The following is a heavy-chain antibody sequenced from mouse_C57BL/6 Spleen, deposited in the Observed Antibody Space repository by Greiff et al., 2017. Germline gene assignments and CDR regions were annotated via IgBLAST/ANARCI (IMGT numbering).Heavy chain of an antibody. D-gene: IGHD2-3*01. J-gene: IGHJ4*01. V-gene: IGHV1-5*01. CDR2: IYPGNSDT. CDR3: TRSVDVPYAMDY. Sequence: VQLQQSGTVLARPGASVKMSCKTSGYTFTSYWMHWVKQRPGQGLEWIGAIYPGNSDTSYNQKFKGKAKLTAVTSASTAYMELSSLTNEDSAVYYCTRSVDVPYAMDYWGQGTSVTVSS. CDR1: GYTFTSYW.